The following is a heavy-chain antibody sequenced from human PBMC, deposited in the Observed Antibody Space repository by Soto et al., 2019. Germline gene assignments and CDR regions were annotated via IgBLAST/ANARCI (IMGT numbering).Heavy chain of an antibody. CDR2: IYYSGST. J-gene: IGHJ4*02. CDR3: ARLLRRYSYGYYFDY. Sequence: SETLSLTCTVSGGSISSGDYYWSWIRQPPGKSMEWIGYIYYSGSTYYNPSLKSRVTISVDTSKNQFSLKLSSVTAADTAVYYCARLLRRYSYGYYFDYWGQGTLVTVSS. V-gene: IGHV4-30-4*01. D-gene: IGHD5-18*01. CDR1: GGSISSGDYY.